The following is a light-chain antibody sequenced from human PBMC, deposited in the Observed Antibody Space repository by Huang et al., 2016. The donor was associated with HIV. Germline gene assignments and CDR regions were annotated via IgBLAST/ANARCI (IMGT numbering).Light chain of an antibody. CDR1: QSVSTN. J-gene: IGKJ4*01. Sequence: EIVMTQSPASLSVSPGQRATLSCRASQSVSTNFAWYQQKPGQAPRLLIYGASTRATGRPARFSGSVSGTEFTLAINSLQSEDVAVYYCQQYDNWPLTFGGGTKVEIK. CDR2: GAS. CDR3: QQYDNWPLT. V-gene: IGKV3-15*01.